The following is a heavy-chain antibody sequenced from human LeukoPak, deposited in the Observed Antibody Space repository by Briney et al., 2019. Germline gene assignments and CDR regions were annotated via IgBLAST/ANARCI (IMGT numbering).Heavy chain of an antibody. V-gene: IGHV3-21*01. D-gene: IGHD3-10*01. Sequence: NPGGSLRLSCAASGFTFSSYSMNWVRQAPGKGLEWVSSISSSSSYIYYADSVKGRFTISRDNAKNSLYLQMNSLRAEDTAVYYCARDWNYYGSGMSDYWGQGTLVTVSS. CDR2: ISSSSSYI. J-gene: IGHJ4*02. CDR1: GFTFSSYS. CDR3: ARDWNYYGSGMSDY.